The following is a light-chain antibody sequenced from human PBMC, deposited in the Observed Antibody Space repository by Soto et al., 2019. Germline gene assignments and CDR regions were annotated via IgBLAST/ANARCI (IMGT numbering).Light chain of an antibody. Sequence: QAVVTQEPSLTVSPGGTVTLTCASSTGAVTSGHYPYWFQQKPGQAPRTLIYDTSNKHSWTPARFSGSLLGGKAALTLSGAQPEDEAEYYCLLSYSGAWVWVFGGGTKLTVL. CDR1: TGAVTSGHY. V-gene: IGLV7-46*01. CDR3: LLSYSGAWVWV. CDR2: DTS. J-gene: IGLJ3*02.